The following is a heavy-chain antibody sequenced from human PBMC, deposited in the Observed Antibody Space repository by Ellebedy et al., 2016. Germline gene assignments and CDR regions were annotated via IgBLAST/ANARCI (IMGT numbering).Heavy chain of an antibody. V-gene: IGHV3-30*03. CDR1: GFTFSSYG. CDR3: ARERAEQWLSY. D-gene: IGHD6-19*01. J-gene: IGHJ4*02. CDR2: ISYDGSNK. Sequence: GGSLRLSCAASGFTFSSYGMHWVRQAPGKGLEWVAVISYDGSNKYYADSVKGRFTISRDNSKNTLYLQMNSLRAEDTAVYYCARERAEQWLSYWGQGTLVTVSS.